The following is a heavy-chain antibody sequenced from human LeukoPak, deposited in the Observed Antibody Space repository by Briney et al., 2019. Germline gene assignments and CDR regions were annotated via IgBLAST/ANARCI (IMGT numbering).Heavy chain of an antibody. CDR1: GFTFSSYA. CDR2: ISYDGSNK. CDR3: ATIDFSRNSN. V-gene: IGHV3-30-3*01. J-gene: IGHJ4*02. Sequence: GGSLRLSCAASGFTFSSYAMHWVRQAPGKGLEWVAVISYDGSNKYYADSVKGRFTISRDNSKNTLYLQMNSLRAEDTAVYYCATIDFSRNSNWGQGTLVTVSS. D-gene: IGHD3-9*01.